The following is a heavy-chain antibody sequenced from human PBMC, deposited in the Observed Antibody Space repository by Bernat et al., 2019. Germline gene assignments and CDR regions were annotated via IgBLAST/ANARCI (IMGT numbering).Heavy chain of an antibody. CDR1: GFTFSSYA. J-gene: IGHJ4*02. CDR3: AGEYYYDSSGSYTGLLDY. D-gene: IGHD3-22*01. CDR2: ISYDGSNK. Sequence: QVQLVESGGGVVQPGRSLRLSCAASGFTFSSYAMHWVRQAPGKGLEWVAVISYDGSNKYYADSVKGRFTISRDNSKNTLYLQMNSLRAEDTAVYYCAGEYYYDSSGSYTGLLDYWGQGTLVTVSS. V-gene: IGHV3-30-3*01.